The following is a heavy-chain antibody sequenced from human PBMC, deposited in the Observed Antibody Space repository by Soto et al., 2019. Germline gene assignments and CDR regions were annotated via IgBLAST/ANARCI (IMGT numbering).Heavy chain of an antibody. CDR2: IYYSGST. CDR1: GGSISSNSYY. D-gene: IGHD5-12*01. Sequence: QLQLQESGPGLVKPSETLSLTCSVSGGSISSNSYYWGWIRQAAGKGLEWIGSIYYSGSTYYNPSLKSRVTISVDTSKNQFSLKLSSVTAADTAVFYCARHVRVVATNYFDYWGQGTLVTVSS. J-gene: IGHJ4*02. V-gene: IGHV4-39*01. CDR3: ARHVRVVATNYFDY.